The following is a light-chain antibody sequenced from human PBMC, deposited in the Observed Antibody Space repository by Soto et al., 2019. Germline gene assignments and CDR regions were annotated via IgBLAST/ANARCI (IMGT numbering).Light chain of an antibody. Sequence: EIVLTQSPGTLSLSPGERATLSCRASQSVSSSYLAWYQQKPGQAPRLLIYGASSRATGIPGRFSGSGSGTDFTLNISRLEPEDFAVYYCQQYCSSPFTFGPGTKVDLK. CDR2: GAS. J-gene: IGKJ3*01. CDR3: QQYCSSPFT. CDR1: QSVSSSY. V-gene: IGKV3-20*01.